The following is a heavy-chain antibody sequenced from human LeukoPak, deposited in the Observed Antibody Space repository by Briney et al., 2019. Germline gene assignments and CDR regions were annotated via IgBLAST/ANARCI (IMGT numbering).Heavy chain of an antibody. CDR3: AKDLRFSGSPRAFDI. CDR1: GFTFSSYW. Sequence: GGSLRLSCGVSGFTFSSYWMSWVRQAPGKGLEWVANIKQDGGEIYYVDSVKGRFTISRDNAKNSLYLQMNSLRAEDTALYYCAKDLRFSGSPRAFDIWGEGTMVTVSS. CDR2: IKQDGGEI. V-gene: IGHV3-7*03. J-gene: IGHJ3*02. D-gene: IGHD1-26*01.